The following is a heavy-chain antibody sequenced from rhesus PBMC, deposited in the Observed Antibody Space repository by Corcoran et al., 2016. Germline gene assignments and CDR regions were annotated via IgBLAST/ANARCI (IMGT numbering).Heavy chain of an antibody. CDR1: GGSISCDW. CDR3: ARWIYGGGMDHFDY. D-gene: IGHD4-17*01. CDR2: IPGGGVTG. J-gene: IGHJ4*01. V-gene: IGHV4-57*02. Sequence: QLQIQESEPGLVKPSETLSLICTVSGGSISCDWWRWIRQPPGKGLEWIGRIPGGGVTGNGNPSLDSRVTISGDTYKKQVSLKMNSVTAADTAVYYCARWIYGGGMDHFDYWGRGVLVTVSS.